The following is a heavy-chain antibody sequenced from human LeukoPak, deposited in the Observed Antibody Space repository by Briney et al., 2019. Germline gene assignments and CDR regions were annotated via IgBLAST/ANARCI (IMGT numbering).Heavy chain of an antibody. CDR3: ASSTENIVVVPAAYRS. Sequence: SVKVSCKASGYTFTGYYMHWVRQAPGQGLEWMGGIIPIFGTANYAQKFQGRVTITADESTSTAYMELSSLRSEDTAVYYCASSTENIVVVPAAYRSWGQGTLVTVSS. V-gene: IGHV1-69*13. D-gene: IGHD2-2*01. CDR2: IIPIFGTA. CDR1: GYTFTGYY. J-gene: IGHJ5*02.